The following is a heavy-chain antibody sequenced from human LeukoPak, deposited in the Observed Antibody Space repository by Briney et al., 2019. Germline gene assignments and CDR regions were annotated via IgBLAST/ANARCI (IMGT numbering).Heavy chain of an antibody. Sequence: ASVEVSCKASGGTFSSYAISWVRQAPGQGLEWMGRIIPIFGIANYAQKFQGRVTFTADKSTSTAYMELSSLRSEDTAVYYCARDGRLRLNYYYYYGMDVWGQGTTVTVSS. CDR3: ARDGRLRLNYYYYYGMDV. CDR2: IIPIFGIA. CDR1: GGTFSSYA. D-gene: IGHD5-12*01. V-gene: IGHV1-69*04. J-gene: IGHJ6*02.